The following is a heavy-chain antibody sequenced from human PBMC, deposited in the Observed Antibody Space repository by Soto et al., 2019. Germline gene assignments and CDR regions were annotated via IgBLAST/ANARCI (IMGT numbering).Heavy chain of an antibody. CDR3: TRNEI. J-gene: IGHJ4*02. CDR2: IKEDGSEK. CDR1: LFTSSSYW. Sequence: SLRLSCSASLFTSSSYWMGWVRQAPGKGLEWVASIKEDGSEKYYVDSVKGRFTISRDSAKNSLYLQMNSLRAEDTAVYYCTRNEIWGQGTLVTVSS. V-gene: IGHV3-7*01.